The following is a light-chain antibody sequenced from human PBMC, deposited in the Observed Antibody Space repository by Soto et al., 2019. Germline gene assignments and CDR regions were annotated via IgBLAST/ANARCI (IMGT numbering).Light chain of an antibody. CDR3: QQYNTMHPNMS. CDR2: GAS. CDR1: QSVSSD. J-gene: IGKJ1*01. Sequence: VVTQSPATLSVFPGETATLYCRASQSVSSDLAWYQQRPGQAPRLLIYGASTRATGIPARFRGSGSGTEFRLTIRRLKSDDFATYNCQQYNTMHPNMSLGRGTKGEI. V-gene: IGKV3-15*01.